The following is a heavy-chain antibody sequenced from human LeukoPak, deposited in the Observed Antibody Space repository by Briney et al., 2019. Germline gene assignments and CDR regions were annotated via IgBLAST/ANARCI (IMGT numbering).Heavy chain of an antibody. CDR1: GGAISSYY. CDR2: IYGSGST. CDR3: AREGTSGTHLNWFDP. D-gene: IGHD1-1*01. J-gene: IGHJ5*02. V-gene: IGHV4-59*01. Sequence: SETLSPTCTVSGGAISSYYWSWIRQPPGKGLEWIGHIYGSGSTNYNPSLKSRVTLSVDTSKNQFSLKLSSVTAADTAVYYCAREGTSGTHLNWFDPWGQGTLVTVSS.